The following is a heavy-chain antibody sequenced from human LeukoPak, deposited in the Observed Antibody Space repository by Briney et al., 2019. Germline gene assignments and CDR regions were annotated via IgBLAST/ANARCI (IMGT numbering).Heavy chain of an antibody. Sequence: ASVKVSCKASGYTLTGYYIHWVRQAPGQGLEWMGWINPNSGGTDYAQKFQGRVTMTTDTSISTAYMELDRLRSDDTAMYYCARAMGIFYYDSNASAFDIWGQGTMVTVSS. CDR1: GYTLTGYY. V-gene: IGHV1-2*02. J-gene: IGHJ3*02. D-gene: IGHD3-22*01. CDR2: INPNSGGT. CDR3: ARAMGIFYYDSNASAFDI.